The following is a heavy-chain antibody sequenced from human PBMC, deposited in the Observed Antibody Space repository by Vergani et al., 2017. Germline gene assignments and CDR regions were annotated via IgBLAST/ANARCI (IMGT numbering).Heavy chain of an antibody. CDR1: GYTLTELS. J-gene: IGHJ4*02. D-gene: IGHD2-15*01. V-gene: IGHV1-24*01. CDR2: FDPEDGET. CDR3: ATLGYCSGGSCHASFDY. Sequence: QVQLVQSGAEVKKPGASVKVSCKVSGYTLTELSMHWVRQAPGKGLEWMGGFDPEDGETIYAQKFQGRVTMTEDTSTDTAYMGLSSLRSEDTAVYYCATLGYCSGGSCHASFDYWGQGTLVTVSS.